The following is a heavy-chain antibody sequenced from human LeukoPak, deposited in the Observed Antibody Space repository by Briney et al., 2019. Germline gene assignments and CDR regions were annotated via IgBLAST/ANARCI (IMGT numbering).Heavy chain of an antibody. Sequence: GASVKVSCKASGYTFTSYDINWVRQATGQGLEWMGWMNPTSGDTGYAQKFQGRVTMTRNTSISTAYMELSSLRSEDTAVYYCARSSTIFGVVIMNYWGQGTLVTVSS. CDR1: GYTFTSYD. D-gene: IGHD3-3*01. CDR2: MNPTSGDT. V-gene: IGHV1-8*01. J-gene: IGHJ4*02. CDR3: ARSSTIFGVVIMNY.